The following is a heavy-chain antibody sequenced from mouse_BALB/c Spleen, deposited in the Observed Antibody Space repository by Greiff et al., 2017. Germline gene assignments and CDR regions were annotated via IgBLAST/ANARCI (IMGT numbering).Heavy chain of an antibody. CDR2: ISSGGST. CDR3: ARGLYYRYDRYAMDY. CDR1: GFTFSSYA. J-gene: IGHJ4*01. V-gene: IGHV5-6-5*01. D-gene: IGHD2-14*01. Sequence: EVKLMESGGGLVKPGGSLKLSCAASGFTFSSYAMSWVRQTPEKRLEWVASISSGGSTYYPDSVMGRFTISRDNARNILYLQMSSLRSEDTAMYYCARGLYYRYDRYAMDYWGQGTSVTVSS.